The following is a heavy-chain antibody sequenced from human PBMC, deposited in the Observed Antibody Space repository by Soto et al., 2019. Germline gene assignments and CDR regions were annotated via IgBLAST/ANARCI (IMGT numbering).Heavy chain of an antibody. CDR3: ARTAQNWNYVPYYFDY. J-gene: IGHJ4*02. D-gene: IGHD1-7*01. CDR2: IYYSGST. Sequence: SETLSLTCTVSGGSISSGDYYWSWIRQPPGKGLEWIGYIYYSGSTYYNPSLQGRVTMTTDTSTSTAYMELRSLRSDDTAVYYCARTAQNWNYVPYYFDYWGQGTLVTVSS. CDR1: GGSISSGDYY. V-gene: IGHV4-30-4*02.